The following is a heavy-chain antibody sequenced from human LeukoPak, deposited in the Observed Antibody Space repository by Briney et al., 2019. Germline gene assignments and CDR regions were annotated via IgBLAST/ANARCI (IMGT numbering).Heavy chain of an antibody. D-gene: IGHD5-24*01. CDR3: ATSKDGQRYY. Sequence: SSETLSLTCTVSGGSISSSSYYWGWIRQPPGKGLEWIGSIYYSGSTYYNPSLKSRVTISVDTSKNQFSLKLSSVTAADTAVYYCATSKDGQRYYWGQGTLVTVSS. V-gene: IGHV4-39*01. CDR1: GGSISSSSYY. J-gene: IGHJ4*02. CDR2: IYYSGST.